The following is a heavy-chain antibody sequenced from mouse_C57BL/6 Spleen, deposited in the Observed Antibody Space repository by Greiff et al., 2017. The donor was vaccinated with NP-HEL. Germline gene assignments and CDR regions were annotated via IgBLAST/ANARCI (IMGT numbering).Heavy chain of an antibody. V-gene: IGHV5-4*01. Sequence: DVQLVESGGGLVKPGGSLKLSCAASGFTFSSYAMSWVRQTPEKRLEWVATISDGGSYTYYPDNVKGRFTISRDNAKNNLYLQMSHLKSEDTAMYYCARDKQLRRYFEVWGTGTTVTVSS. J-gene: IGHJ1*03. CDR2: ISDGGSYT. CDR3: ARDKQLRRYFEV. CDR1: GFTFSSYA. D-gene: IGHD1-1*01.